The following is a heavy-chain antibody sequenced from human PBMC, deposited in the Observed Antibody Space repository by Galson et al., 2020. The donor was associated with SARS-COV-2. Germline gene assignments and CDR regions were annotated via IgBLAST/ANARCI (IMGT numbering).Heavy chain of an antibody. J-gene: IGHJ4*02. D-gene: IGHD2-8*01. Sequence: GGSLRLSCAASGFTFSSYAMSWVRQAPGKGLEWVSAISGSGGSTYYADSVKGRFTISRDNSKNTLYLQMNSLRAEDTAVYYCAKMGYGIVLMVYASTLNFDYWGQGTLVTVSS. V-gene: IGHV3-23*01. CDR2: ISGSGGST. CDR1: GFTFSSYA. CDR3: AKMGYGIVLMVYASTLNFDY.